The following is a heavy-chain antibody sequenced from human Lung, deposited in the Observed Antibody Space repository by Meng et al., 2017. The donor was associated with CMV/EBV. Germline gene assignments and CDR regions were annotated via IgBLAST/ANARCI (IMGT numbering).Heavy chain of an antibody. CDR1: GGTFTDYY. V-gene: IGHV4-34*01. CDR3: VRESGDSSGSPFPHYYYGMDV. CDR2: INHSGST. J-gene: IGHJ6*02. Sequence: LXXAVYGGTFTDYYWSWIRQPPEKGLEWIGEINHSGSTNYNLSLKSRVTISVDRSKNQISLKLSSVTAAHTAVNYCVRESGDSSGSPFPHYYYGMDVWGQGXTVTVSS. D-gene: IGHD3-22*01.